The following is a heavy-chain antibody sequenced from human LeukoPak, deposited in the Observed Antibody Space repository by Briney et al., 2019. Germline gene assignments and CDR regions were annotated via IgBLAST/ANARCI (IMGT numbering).Heavy chain of an antibody. Sequence: TPSETLSLTCTVSGVSVTRGAYYWTWIRQPAGKGLEWIGRISSSGSTTYSPSLQSRVTMSVGTSNNHFSLRLTSVTAADTALYFCTIFVVADSDAFEIWGQGTMVTVSS. J-gene: IGHJ3*02. D-gene: IGHD3-3*02. CDR1: GVSVTRGAYY. CDR2: ISSSGST. CDR3: TIFVVADSDAFEI. V-gene: IGHV4-61*02.